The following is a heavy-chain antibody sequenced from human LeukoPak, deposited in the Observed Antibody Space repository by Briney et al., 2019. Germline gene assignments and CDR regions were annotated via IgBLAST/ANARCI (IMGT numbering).Heavy chain of an antibody. D-gene: IGHD6-13*01. J-gene: IGHJ4*02. V-gene: IGHV3-74*01. CDR2: VNGDGSST. CDR1: GFTFSTYW. Sequence: PGGSLRLSCAASGFTFSTYWMRWVRQAPGKGLVWVSRVNGDGSSTNYADSVKGRFTISRDNAKNTLYLQMNSLRAEDTAVYYCARDGIAAVDFDYWGQGILVTVSS. CDR3: ARDGIAAVDFDY.